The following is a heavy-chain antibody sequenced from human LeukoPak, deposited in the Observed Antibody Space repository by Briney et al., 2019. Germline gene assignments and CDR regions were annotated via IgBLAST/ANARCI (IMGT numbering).Heavy chain of an antibody. V-gene: IGHV1-69*05. CDR2: IIPIFGTA. Sequence: SVKVSCKASGGTFSSYAISWVRQAPGQGLQWMGRIIPIFGTANYAQKFQGRVTITTDESTSTAYMELSSLRSEDTAVYYCARGPEPYYYYYMDVWGKGTTVTVSS. D-gene: IGHD1-14*01. CDR3: ARGPEPYYYYYMDV. CDR1: GGTFSSYA. J-gene: IGHJ6*03.